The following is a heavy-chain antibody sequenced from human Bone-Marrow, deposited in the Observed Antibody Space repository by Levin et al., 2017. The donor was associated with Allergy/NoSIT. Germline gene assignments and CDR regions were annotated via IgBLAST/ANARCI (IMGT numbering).Heavy chain of an antibody. D-gene: IGHD4-17*01. V-gene: IGHV4-39*02. CDR3: MRPCPPTYGDMNS. J-gene: IGHJ5*02. CDR2: ISNSGTT. CDR1: GDSISFHSYY. Sequence: PSETLSLTCNVSGDSISFHSYYWGWIRQPPGKGLEWIGSISNSGTTYYNPSLNGRVAISVDTSTNSFSLRLTSVTAADTAVYYCMRPCPPTYGDMNSWGQGILVTVSS.